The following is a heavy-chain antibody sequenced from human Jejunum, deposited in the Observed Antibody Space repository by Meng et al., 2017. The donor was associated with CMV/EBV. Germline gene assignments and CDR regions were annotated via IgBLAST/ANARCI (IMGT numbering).Heavy chain of an antibody. D-gene: IGHD1-26*01. V-gene: IGHV1-2*02. J-gene: IGHJ6*02. CDR3: AALVGGTILDFSYGLDV. CDR2: INPNSGGT. CDR1: TFTGYY. Sequence: TFTGYYMHWVRQAPGQGLEWMGWINPNSGGTNYAQKFQGRVSMTSDTSVSTAYMELTSLISDDTAIYYCAALVGGTILDFSYGLDVWGQGTTVTVSS.